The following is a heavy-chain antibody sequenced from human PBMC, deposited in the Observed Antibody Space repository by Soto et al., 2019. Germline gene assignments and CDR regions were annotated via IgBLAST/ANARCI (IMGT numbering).Heavy chain of an antibody. J-gene: IGHJ5*02. CDR1: GDSINSGDYY. CDR2: IYYNEDT. D-gene: IGHD2-2*01. CDR3: ARDRLLVPAAMDP. Sequence: PSETLSLTCTVSGDSINSGDYYWSWIRQPPGKGLEWIGYIYYNEDTYYSPSLRSRVSISRDTSKNQFSLKLSSVTAADTAVYFCARDRLLVPAAMDPWGQGTLVTVSS. V-gene: IGHV4-30-4*01.